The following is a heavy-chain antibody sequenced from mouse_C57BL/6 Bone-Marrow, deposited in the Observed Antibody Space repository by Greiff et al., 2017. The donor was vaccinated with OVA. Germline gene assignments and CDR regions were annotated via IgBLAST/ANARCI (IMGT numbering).Heavy chain of an antibody. CDR1: GYTFTDYY. V-gene: IGHV1-19*01. Sequence: EVQLQQSGPVLVKPGASVKMSCKASGYTFTDYYMNWVKQSHGKSLEWIGVINPYNGGTSYNQKFKGKATLTVDKSSSTAYMELNSLTSEDSAVYYCARTDYYGSSYEAWFAYWGQGTLVTVSA. J-gene: IGHJ3*01. CDR3: ARTDYYGSSYEAWFAY. D-gene: IGHD1-1*01. CDR2: INPYNGGT.